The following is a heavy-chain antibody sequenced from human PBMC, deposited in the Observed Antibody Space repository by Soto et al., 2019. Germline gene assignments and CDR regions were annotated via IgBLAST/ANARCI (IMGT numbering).Heavy chain of an antibody. D-gene: IGHD1-26*01. V-gene: IGHV3-30*18. CDR2: ISNDGSNK. Sequence: GGSLRLSCAASGFTFSSYGMHWVRQAPGKGLEWVAVISNDGSNKYYADSVKGRFTISRDNSKNTLYLQMNSLRAEDTAVYYCAKASSYSGSYYGYWGQGTLVTVSS. J-gene: IGHJ4*02. CDR3: AKASSYSGSYYGY. CDR1: GFTFSSYG.